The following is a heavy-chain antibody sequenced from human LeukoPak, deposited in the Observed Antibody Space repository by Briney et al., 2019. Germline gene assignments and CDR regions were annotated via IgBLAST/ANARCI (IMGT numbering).Heavy chain of an antibody. Sequence: GGSLRLSCAASGFTFSSYTMNWVRQAPGKGLEWISYISFSSRTIYYADSVKGRFTISRDNAENSLYLQMSSLRAEDTALYYCARASTTVVTFDTFAIWGQGTMVTVSS. J-gene: IGHJ3*02. D-gene: IGHD4-23*01. CDR3: ARASTTVVTFDTFAI. V-gene: IGHV3-48*01. CDR1: GFTFSSYT. CDR2: ISFSSRTI.